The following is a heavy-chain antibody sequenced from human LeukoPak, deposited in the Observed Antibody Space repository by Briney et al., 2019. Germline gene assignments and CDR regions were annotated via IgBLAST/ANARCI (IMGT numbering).Heavy chain of an antibody. CDR3: AKDQTWSGQVVDV. CDR1: GFTFRSYA. CDR2: IGGTGGST. Sequence: PGRSLRLSCAASGFTFRSYAMSWVRQAPGKGLEWVSAIGGTGGSTYYADSVKGRFTISRDNSKNTLYLQMNSLRAEDTALYYCAKDQTWSGQVVDVWGQGTTVTVSS. D-gene: IGHD3-3*01. V-gene: IGHV3-23*01. J-gene: IGHJ6*02.